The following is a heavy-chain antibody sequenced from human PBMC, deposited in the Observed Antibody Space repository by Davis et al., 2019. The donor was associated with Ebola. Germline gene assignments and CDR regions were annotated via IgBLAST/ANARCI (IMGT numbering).Heavy chain of an antibody. J-gene: IGHJ4*02. V-gene: IGHV3-33*01. CDR2: IWYDGSNK. Sequence: GESLKISCAASGFTFSSYGMHWVRQAPGKGLEWVAVIWYDGSNKYYADSVEGRFTISRDNSKNTLYLQMNSLRAEDTAVYYCARGEDYYDILTGYPFDYWGQGTLVTVSS. D-gene: IGHD3-9*01. CDR3: ARGEDYYDILTGYPFDY. CDR1: GFTFSSYG.